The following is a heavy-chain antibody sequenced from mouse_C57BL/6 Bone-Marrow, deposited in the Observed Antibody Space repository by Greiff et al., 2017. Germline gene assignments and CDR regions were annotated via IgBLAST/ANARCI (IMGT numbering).Heavy chain of an antibody. CDR2: IDPEIGDT. CDR3: SSFDGNYFDF. CDR1: GFNIKDDY. V-gene: IGHV14-4*01. J-gene: IGHJ2*01. D-gene: IGHD2-3*01. Sequence: VQLQQSGAELVRPGASVKLSCTASGFNIKDDYIHWVKQRPEQGLEWIGWIDPEIGDTEYASKFQCKATITSDTSSNTAYLQLSSLTSEDTAVYNCSSFDGNYFDFWGQGTPLTVAS.